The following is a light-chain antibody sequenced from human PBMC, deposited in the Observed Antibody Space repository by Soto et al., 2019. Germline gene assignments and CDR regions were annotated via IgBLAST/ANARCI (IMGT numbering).Light chain of an antibody. J-gene: IGKJ5*01. V-gene: IGKV3-20*01. Sequence: EILLTQSPGTLSLSPGEGATLSCRASQTLSNRLIAWYQQKPGQAPRLLIYDTSSRATGVPDRYSASGSATDFTLPISRLQPQDFAAFFCQQYGSSHRITFGHGTRLEIK. CDR3: QQYGSSHRIT. CDR2: DTS. CDR1: QTLSNRL.